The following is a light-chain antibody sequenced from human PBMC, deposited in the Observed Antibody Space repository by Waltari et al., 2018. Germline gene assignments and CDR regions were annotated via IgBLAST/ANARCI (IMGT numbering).Light chain of an antibody. Sequence: QLVLTQSPSASASLGASVKLTCTLSRGHSNYAIAWHQQQPKKGPRYLMKLNSDGSHTKGEGIPDRFSGSSSGAERILTISSLQSEDEGDYYCQTWDTDIHVVFGGGTSLTVL. CDR1: RGHSNYA. V-gene: IGLV4-69*01. CDR3: QTWDTDIHVV. CDR2: LNSDGSH. J-gene: IGLJ2*01.